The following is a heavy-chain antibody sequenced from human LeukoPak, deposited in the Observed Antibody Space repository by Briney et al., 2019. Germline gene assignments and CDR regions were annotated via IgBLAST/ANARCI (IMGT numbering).Heavy chain of an antibody. V-gene: IGHV3-23*01. CDR2: ISGSGGST. J-gene: IGHJ4*02. CDR1: GFTFSSYA. D-gene: IGHD5-18*01. CDR3: AKSSPYTYVFDY. Sequence: GRSLRLSCAASGFTFSSYAMSWVRQAPGKGLEWVSVISGSGGSTYYADSVKGRFTISRDNSENTLYLQMNSLRAEDPAVYYCAKSSPYTYVFDYWGQGTLVTVSS.